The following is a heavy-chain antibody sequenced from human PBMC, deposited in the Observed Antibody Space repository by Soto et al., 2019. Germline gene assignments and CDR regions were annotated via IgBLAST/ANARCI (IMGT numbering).Heavy chain of an antibody. Sequence: EVQLVESGGGLVQPGGSLRLSCAASGFTFSTYDMHWVRQVTGKGLEWVSAIGTAGDTYYSGPVKGRFTISRENAKNSLYLQMNSLRGEDTAVYYCARASVGMDVWGQGTTVTVSS. V-gene: IGHV3-13*01. J-gene: IGHJ6*02. CDR3: ARASVGMDV. CDR1: GFTFSTYD. CDR2: IGTAGDT.